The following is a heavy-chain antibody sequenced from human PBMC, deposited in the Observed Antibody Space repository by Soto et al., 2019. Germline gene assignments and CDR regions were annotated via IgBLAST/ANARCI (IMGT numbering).Heavy chain of an antibody. V-gene: IGHV1-69*04. J-gene: IGHJ6*02. CDR3: ARSVVPGTTNRVDV. D-gene: IGHD2-2*01. CDR1: GYTFTNFG. Sequence: SVKVSCKTSGYTFTNFGLSWVRQAPGQGLEWMGRIIPILGIANYAQKFQGRVTITADKSTSTAYMELSSLRSEDTAVYYCARSVVPGTTNRVDVWGQGTTVTVSS. CDR2: IIPILGIA.